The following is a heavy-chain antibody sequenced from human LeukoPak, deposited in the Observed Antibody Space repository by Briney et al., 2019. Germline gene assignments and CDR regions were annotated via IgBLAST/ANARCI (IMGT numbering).Heavy chain of an antibody. J-gene: IGHJ4*02. CDR1: GFTFSSYW. Sequence: PGGSLRLSCAASGFTFSSYWMGWVRQAPGKGLEWVANIKQDGSEKYYVDSGKGRFTISRDNAKNSLYLQMNSLRAEDTAVYYCARLLRYFDWLPGIFDYWGQGTLVTVSP. D-gene: IGHD3-9*01. CDR3: ARLLRYFDWLPGIFDY. CDR2: IKQDGSEK. V-gene: IGHV3-7*01.